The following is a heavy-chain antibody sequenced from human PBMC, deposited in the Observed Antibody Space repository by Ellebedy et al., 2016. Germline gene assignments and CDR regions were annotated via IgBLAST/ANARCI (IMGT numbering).Heavy chain of an antibody. V-gene: IGHV1-69*13. Sequence: SVKVSXKASGGTFSSYAISWVRQAPGQGLEWMGGIIPIFGTANYAQKFQGRVTITADESTSTAYMELSSLRSEDTAVYYCARVHDGHATRDFDYWGQGTLVTVSS. D-gene: IGHD3-16*01. J-gene: IGHJ4*02. CDR1: GGTFSSYA. CDR3: ARVHDGHATRDFDY. CDR2: IIPIFGTA.